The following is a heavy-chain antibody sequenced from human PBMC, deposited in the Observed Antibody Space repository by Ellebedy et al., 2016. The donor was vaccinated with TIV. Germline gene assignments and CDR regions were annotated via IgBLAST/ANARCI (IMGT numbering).Heavy chain of an antibody. CDR1: GYTFTSYA. J-gene: IGHJ6*02. Sequence: AASVKVSCKASGYTFTSYAMHWVRQAPGQRLEWMGWINAGNGNTKYSQKFQGRVTITRDTSTSTAYMELRSLRSDDTAVYYCARVIVVVPAAVDYYYGMDVWGQGTTVTVSS. D-gene: IGHD2-2*01. CDR3: ARVIVVVPAAVDYYYGMDV. V-gene: IGHV1-3*01. CDR2: INAGNGNT.